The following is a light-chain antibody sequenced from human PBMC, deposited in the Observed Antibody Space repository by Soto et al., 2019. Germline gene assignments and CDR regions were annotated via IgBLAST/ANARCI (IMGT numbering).Light chain of an antibody. Sequence: IQVTQSPSSLSASAGDRVTIPCRASQSISSYLNWYQQTPGKAPKLLIYAASSLQSGVPSRFSGSGAGTDFTLTIGSLQPADVAVYYCQQYYSTPPITFGQGTRL. CDR1: QSISSY. CDR2: AAS. CDR3: QQYYSTPPIT. V-gene: IGKV1-39*01. J-gene: IGKJ5*01.